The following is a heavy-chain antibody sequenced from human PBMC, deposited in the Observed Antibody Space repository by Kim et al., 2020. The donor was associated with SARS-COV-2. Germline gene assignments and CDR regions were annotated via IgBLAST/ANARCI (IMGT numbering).Heavy chain of an antibody. Sequence: ADSVKGRIDISRDNDKNSLHLQMDSLRSEDTALYYCAKGRLISVAGPLDFWGQGTLVTVSS. J-gene: IGHJ4*02. D-gene: IGHD6-19*01. CDR3: AKGRLISVAGPLDF. V-gene: IGHV3-9*01.